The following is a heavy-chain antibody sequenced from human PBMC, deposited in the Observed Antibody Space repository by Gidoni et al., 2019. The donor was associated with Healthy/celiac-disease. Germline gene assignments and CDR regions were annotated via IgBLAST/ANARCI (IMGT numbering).Heavy chain of an antibody. CDR3: ARDDRMGYYYYGMDV. J-gene: IGHJ6*02. CDR1: GCTCSSYS. Sequence: EVQLVESGGGLVKPGGALRLSCAASGCTCSSYSMNWVRQAPGKGLAWVSSSSSSSSYISYADSVKGRFTISRDNAKTSLYLQMNSLRAEDTAVYYCARDDRMGYYYYGMDVWGQGTTVTVSS. D-gene: IGHD2-8*01. V-gene: IGHV3-21*01. CDR2: SSSSSSYI.